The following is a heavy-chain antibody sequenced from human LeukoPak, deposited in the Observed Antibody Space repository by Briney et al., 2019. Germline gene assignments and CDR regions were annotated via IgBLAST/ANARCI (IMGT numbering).Heavy chain of an antibody. CDR2: IYYSGST. J-gene: IGHJ4*02. CDR1: GGSISSYY. CDR3: ARVRVRGVIPREIDY. V-gene: IGHV4-59*01. Sequence: SETLSLTCTVSGGSISSYYWSWIRQPPGKGLEWIGYIYYSGSTNYNPSLKSRVTISVDTSKNQFSLKLSSVTAADTAVYYCARVRVRGVIPREIDYWGQGTLDTVSS. D-gene: IGHD3-10*01.